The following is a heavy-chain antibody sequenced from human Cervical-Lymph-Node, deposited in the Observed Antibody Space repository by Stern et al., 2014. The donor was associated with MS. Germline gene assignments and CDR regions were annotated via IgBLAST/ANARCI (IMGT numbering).Heavy chain of an antibody. Sequence: VQLLESGAEMKKPGASVTVSCKASGYTLTGYYIHWVRQAPGQGLEWMGWMNANSGGTKYAQNFQGRVTMTTDTSINTAYMEMSGLTSDDTAVYFCARDRIGDGDLSLDNWGQGTLVTVSS. CDR1: GYTLTGYY. V-gene: IGHV1-2*02. CDR3: ARDRIGDGDLSLDN. D-gene: IGHD3-10*01. J-gene: IGHJ4*02. CDR2: MNANSGGT.